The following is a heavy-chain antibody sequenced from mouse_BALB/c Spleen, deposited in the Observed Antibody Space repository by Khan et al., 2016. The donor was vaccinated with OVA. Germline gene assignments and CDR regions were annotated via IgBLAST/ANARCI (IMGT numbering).Heavy chain of an antibody. D-gene: IGHD1-1*01. Sequence: EVKLLEPGPGLVKPSQSLSLTCTVSGYSITSNYAWNWIRQFPGNKLGWMGYISYSGRTNYNPSLKSRISITRDTSKNQFFLQLNSVTTEETATYYCARGKYYGYAMDYWGQGTSVTVSS. V-gene: IGHV3-2*02. CDR3: ARGKYYGYAMDY. CDR2: ISYSGRT. CDR1: GYSITSNYA. J-gene: IGHJ4*01.